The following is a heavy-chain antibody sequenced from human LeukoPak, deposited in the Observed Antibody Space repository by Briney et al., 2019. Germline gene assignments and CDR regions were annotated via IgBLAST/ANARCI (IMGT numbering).Heavy chain of an antibody. V-gene: IGHV3-48*01. J-gene: IGHJ4*02. CDR1: GFTFSSYS. Sequence: PGGSLRLSCAASGFTFSSYSMNWVRQAPGKGLEWVSYISSSSTTIYYVDSVKGRFTISRDNAKNSLYLQINSLRAEDTAVYYCASFYSNFLWGQGTLVTVSS. D-gene: IGHD4-11*01. CDR3: ASFYSNFL. CDR2: ISSSSTTI.